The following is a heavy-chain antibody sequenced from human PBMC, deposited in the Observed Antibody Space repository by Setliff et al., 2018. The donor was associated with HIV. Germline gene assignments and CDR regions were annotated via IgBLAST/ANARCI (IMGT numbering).Heavy chain of an antibody. CDR2: ISVYNGYT. D-gene: IGHD3-22*01. CDR3: AGVFGVYYDKEGPYDAFDI. Sequence: ASVKVSCKASGYTFTSYGISWVRQAPGHGLEWMGWISVYNGYTNYAQKLQGRVTMTTDTSTSTAYMELSSLRSEDTAVYYCAGVFGVYYDKEGPYDAFDIWGQGTMVTVS. CDR1: GYTFTSYG. J-gene: IGHJ3*02. V-gene: IGHV1-18*01.